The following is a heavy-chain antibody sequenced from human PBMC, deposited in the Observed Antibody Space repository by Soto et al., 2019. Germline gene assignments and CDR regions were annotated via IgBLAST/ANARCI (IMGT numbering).Heavy chain of an antibody. J-gene: IGHJ5*02. CDR2: ISYDGSNK. V-gene: IGHV3-30*18. CDR1: GFTFSSYG. Sequence: PGGSLRLSCAASGFTFSSYGMHWVRQAPGKGLEWVAVISYDGSNKYYADSVKGRFTTSRDNSKNTLYLQMNSLRAEDTAVYYCAKDPVPLGGGYYPNWFDPWGQGTLVTVSS. CDR3: AKDPVPLGGGYYPNWFDP. D-gene: IGHD3-22*01.